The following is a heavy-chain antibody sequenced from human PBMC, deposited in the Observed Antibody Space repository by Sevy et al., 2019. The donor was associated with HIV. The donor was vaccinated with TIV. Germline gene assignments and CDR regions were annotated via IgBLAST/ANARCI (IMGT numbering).Heavy chain of an antibody. Sequence: GGSLLSCAASGFSFSANWMNWVRQAPGKGLEWVANIKGDGSDKHYVDSVEGRFTISRDNAKNVLYLQMNSLRVEDTAVYYCAHETFGRFESWGQGTLVTVSS. V-gene: IGHV3-7*01. CDR3: AHETFGRFES. CDR2: IKGDGSDK. J-gene: IGHJ4*02. D-gene: IGHD3-16*01. CDR1: GFSFSANW.